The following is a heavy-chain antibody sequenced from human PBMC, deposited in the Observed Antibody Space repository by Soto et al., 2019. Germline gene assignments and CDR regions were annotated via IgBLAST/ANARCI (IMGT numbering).Heavy chain of an antibody. CDR2: IYYSGST. V-gene: IGHV4-31*03. J-gene: IGHJ5*02. CDR3: ARGLSDSSGTRPGLGWFDP. D-gene: IGHD3-22*01. Sequence: QVQLQESGPGLVKPSQTLSLTCTVSGGSISSGGYYWSWIRQHPGKGLEWIGYIYYSGSTYYNPSLKSRVTISVDTSKNQFSPKLSSVTAAETAVDYWARGLSDSSGTRPGLGWFDPWGQGTLVTVSS. CDR1: GGSISSGGYY.